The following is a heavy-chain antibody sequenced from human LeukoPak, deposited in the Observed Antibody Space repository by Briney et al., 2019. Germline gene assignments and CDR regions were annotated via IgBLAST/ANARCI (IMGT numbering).Heavy chain of an antibody. Sequence: SETLSLTCTVSGGPISSSSYYWGWIRQPQGKGLEWIGSIYYSGSTYYNPSLKSRVTISVDTSKNQFSLKLSSVTAADTAVYYCARHSVVPAAIWFDPWGQGTLVTVSS. CDR1: GGPISSSSYY. J-gene: IGHJ5*02. CDR3: ARHSVVPAAIWFDP. D-gene: IGHD2-2*01. V-gene: IGHV4-39*01. CDR2: IYYSGST.